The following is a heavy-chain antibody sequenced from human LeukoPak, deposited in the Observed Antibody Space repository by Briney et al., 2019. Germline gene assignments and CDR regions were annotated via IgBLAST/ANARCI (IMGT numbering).Heavy chain of an antibody. V-gene: IGHV2-70*11. CDR2: IASDDDR. Sequence: ESGPALVKPTQTLTLTCTFSGFSLSTSGMCVSWIRQPPGKALEWLARIASDDDRYYNASLKTRLTISKDTSNNQLVLTMTNMAPVDTATYYCARSSRDHYYNYGMDVWGQGTTVTVSS. J-gene: IGHJ6*02. CDR1: GFSLSTSGMC. CDR3: ARSSRDHYYNYGMDV. D-gene: IGHD5-24*01.